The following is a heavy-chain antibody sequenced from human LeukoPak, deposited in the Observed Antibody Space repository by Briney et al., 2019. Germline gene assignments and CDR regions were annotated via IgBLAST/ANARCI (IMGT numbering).Heavy chain of an antibody. CDR3: AKDRSLPPIVVVITPFDY. V-gene: IGHV3-23*01. CDR2: ISCSGGST. J-gene: IGHJ4*02. CDR1: GFTFSSYA. Sequence: GGSLILSCAASGFTFSSYAMSWGRQAPGKGLEEVSAISCSGGSTYYADSVKGRFTISRDNSKNTLYLQMNSLSAEPTAVYYCAKDRSLPPIVVVITPFDYWGQGTMVTVSS. D-gene: IGHD3-22*01.